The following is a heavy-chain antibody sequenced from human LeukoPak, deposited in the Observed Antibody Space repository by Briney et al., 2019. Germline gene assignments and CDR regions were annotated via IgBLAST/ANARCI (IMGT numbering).Heavy chain of an antibody. V-gene: IGHV4-34*01. J-gene: IGHJ4*02. Sequence: SETLSLTCAVYGGSFSGYYWSWIRQPPGKGLEWIGEINHSGSTNYNPSLKSRVTISIDTSKNQFSLKLSSVTAADTAVYYCARSRPYSVRHDYWGQGTLVTVSS. CDR3: ARSRPYSVRHDY. D-gene: IGHD5/OR15-5a*01. CDR1: GGSFSGYY. CDR2: INHSGST.